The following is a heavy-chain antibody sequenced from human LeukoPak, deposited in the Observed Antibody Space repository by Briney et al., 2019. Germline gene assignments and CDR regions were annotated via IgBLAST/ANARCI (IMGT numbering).Heavy chain of an antibody. CDR1: GFTFDDYA. CDR3: ARGSSNIAGRTNWFDP. D-gene: IGHD6-6*01. J-gene: IGHJ5*02. CDR2: ISWNSDMI. V-gene: IGHV3-9*01. Sequence: GGSLRLSCAASGFTFDDYAMHWVRQAPGKGLEWVSGISWNSDMIGYADSVKGRFTISRDNAKNSLYLQMNSLRAEDTAVYYCARGSSNIAGRTNWFDPWGQGTLVTVSS.